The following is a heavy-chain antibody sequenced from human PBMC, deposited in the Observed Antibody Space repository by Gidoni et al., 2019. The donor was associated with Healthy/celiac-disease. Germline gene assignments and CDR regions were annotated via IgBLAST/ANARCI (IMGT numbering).Heavy chain of an antibody. CDR3: AAREGGNRDY. J-gene: IGHJ4*02. D-gene: IGHD2-15*01. Sequence: EVQLVESGGGLVKPGGSLRLSCAASGFTFSSYSMNWVRQAPGKGREWVSSISSSSSYIYYADSVKGRFTISRDNAKNSLYLQMNSLRAEDTAVYYCAAREGGNRDYWGQGTLVTVSS. CDR1: GFTFSSYS. CDR2: ISSSSSYI. V-gene: IGHV3-21*01.